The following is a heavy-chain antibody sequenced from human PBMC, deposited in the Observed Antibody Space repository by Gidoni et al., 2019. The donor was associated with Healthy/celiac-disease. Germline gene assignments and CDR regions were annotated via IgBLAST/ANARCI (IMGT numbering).Heavy chain of an antibody. J-gene: IGHJ4*02. CDR1: GFTFRSYG. CDR2: IGYDGSNK. V-gene: IGHV3-33*01. CDR3: ARAKPLWFGGSPYGLDY. Sequence: QVQLVESGGGVVQPGMSLRLSCAASGFTFRSYGMHGVRQAPGKGLEWVAVIGYDGSNKYYADSVKGRFTISRDNSKNTLYLQMNSLRAEDTAVYYCARAKPLWFGGSPYGLDYWGQGTLVTVSS. D-gene: IGHD3-10*01.